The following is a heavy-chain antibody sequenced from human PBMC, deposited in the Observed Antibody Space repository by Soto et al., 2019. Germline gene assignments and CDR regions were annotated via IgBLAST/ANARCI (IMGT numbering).Heavy chain of an antibody. CDR3: GDPPSDF. Sequence: QVQLQESGPGLVKPSGTLSLTCAVSGDSISSSRWWTWVRQPPGKGLEWIGEIYHNGNTNYNTSLKSRVTISVDKSKNQFSLKLNSVTAADTAIYYCGDPPSDFWGQGPLVTVSS. CDR1: GDSISSSRW. CDR2: IYHNGNT. V-gene: IGHV4-4*02. J-gene: IGHJ4*02.